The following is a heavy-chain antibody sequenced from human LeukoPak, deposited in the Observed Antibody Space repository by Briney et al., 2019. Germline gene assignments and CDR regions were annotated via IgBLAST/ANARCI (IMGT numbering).Heavy chain of an antibody. J-gene: IGHJ5*02. CDR3: ARGLWFGESEYGVNWFDP. CDR1: GGSISSYY. Sequence: SETLSLTCTVSGGSISSYYWSWIRQPAGKGLEWIGRIFTSGSTNYNPSLKSRVTMSVDKFKNKLFLKVKSVTAADTAVYYCARGLWFGESEYGVNWFDPWGQGTLVTVSS. D-gene: IGHD3-10*01. CDR2: IFTSGST. V-gene: IGHV4-4*07.